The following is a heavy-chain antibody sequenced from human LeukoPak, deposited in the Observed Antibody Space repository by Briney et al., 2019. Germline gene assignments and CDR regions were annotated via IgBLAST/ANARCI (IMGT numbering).Heavy chain of an antibody. CDR1: GFTFSDYV. Sequence: PGGSLRLSCTASGFTFSDYVMNWVRQAPGKGLEWVAVISYDGSNKYYADSVKGRFTISRDNSKNTLYLQMNSLRAEDTAVYYCAREYYDFWSGYYPPDYWGQGTLVTVSS. V-gene: IGHV3-30*03. CDR3: AREYYDFWSGYYPPDY. D-gene: IGHD3-3*01. CDR2: ISYDGSNK. J-gene: IGHJ4*02.